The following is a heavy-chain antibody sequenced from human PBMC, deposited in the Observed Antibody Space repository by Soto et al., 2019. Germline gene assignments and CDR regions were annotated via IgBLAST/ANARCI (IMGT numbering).Heavy chain of an antibody. V-gene: IGHV1-69*12. CDR2: IIPIFGTA. CDR3: ARGLGDGYNLVAPDY. D-gene: IGHD5-12*01. Sequence: QVQLVQSGAEVKKPGSSVKVSCKASGGTFSSYAISWVRQASGQGLEWMGGIIPIFGTANYTQKFQGRVTIXXDXSXXTAYMELSSLRSEDTAVYYCARGLGDGYNLVAPDYWGQGTLVTVSS. CDR1: GGTFSSYA. J-gene: IGHJ4*02.